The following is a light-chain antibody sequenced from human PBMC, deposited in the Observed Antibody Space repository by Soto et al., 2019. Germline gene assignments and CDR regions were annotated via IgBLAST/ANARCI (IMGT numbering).Light chain of an antibody. V-gene: IGKV3-20*01. CDR1: QSVSSYY. CDR2: AAF. CDR3: QQYGYSRWT. Sequence: ELVLTQSPGTLSLSPGERATLSCRASQSVSSYYLAWYQHKPGLAPRLLIYAAFSRATGLPYRFSGSGSGTDFTLTITRLGPEDFAVYYCQQYGYSRWTFGQGTKVEIK. J-gene: IGKJ1*01.